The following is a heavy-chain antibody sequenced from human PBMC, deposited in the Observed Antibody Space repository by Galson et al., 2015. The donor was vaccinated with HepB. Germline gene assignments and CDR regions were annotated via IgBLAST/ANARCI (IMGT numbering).Heavy chain of an antibody. J-gene: IGHJ6*02. D-gene: IGHD6-19*01. CDR1: GGTFSSYA. CDR3: ASGNGQWLVKGMDV. Sequence: SVKVSCKASGGTFSSYAISWVRQAPGQGLEWMGGIIPIFGTANYAQKFQGRVTTTADESTSTAYMELSSLRSEDTAVYYCASGNGQWLVKGMDVWGQGTTVTVSS. V-gene: IGHV1-69*13. CDR2: IIPIFGTA.